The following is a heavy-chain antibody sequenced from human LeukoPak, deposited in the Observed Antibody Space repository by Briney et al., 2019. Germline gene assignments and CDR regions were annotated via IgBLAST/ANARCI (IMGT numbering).Heavy chain of an antibody. CDR1: GGSISNYY. CDR2: IYYTGNT. D-gene: IGHD3-3*01. J-gene: IGHJ4*02. Sequence: SETLSLTCTVSGGSISNYYWNWIRQPPGKGLEWIGYIYYTGNTNYNPSLKSRVTISVDTSKNQFSLKLSSVTAADTAVYYCARRVKLRFLEWLPTYYFDYWGQGTLVTVSS. CDR3: ARRVKLRFLEWLPTYYFDY. V-gene: IGHV4-59*01.